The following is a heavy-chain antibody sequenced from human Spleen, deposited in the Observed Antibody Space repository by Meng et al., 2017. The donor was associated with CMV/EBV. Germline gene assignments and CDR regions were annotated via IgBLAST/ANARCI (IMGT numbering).Heavy chain of an antibody. J-gene: IGHJ4*02. CDR1: GFTFSNYW. CDR3: ARWVVAATDFFDY. V-gene: IGHV3-74*01. CDR2: LNPFGSGI. D-gene: IGHD2-15*01. Sequence: GESLKISCAASGFTFSNYWMHWVRQAPGKGLVWVSRLNPFGSGINYADSVKGRFTISRDNAKNSLYLQMNSLRAEDTAVYYCARWVVAATDFFDYWGQGALVTVSS.